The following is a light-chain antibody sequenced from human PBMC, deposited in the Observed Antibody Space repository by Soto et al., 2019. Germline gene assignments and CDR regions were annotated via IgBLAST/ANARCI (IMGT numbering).Light chain of an antibody. Sequence: DIQMTQSPSSVSASEGDRVSITCRASQGISNWLAWYQQKPGRAPKILIYTGSSLQSGVPSRFSGTGSGTDFTLTISSLQPEDVATYYCQQANSFPLTFGGGTKVEIK. J-gene: IGKJ4*01. CDR3: QQANSFPLT. V-gene: IGKV1-12*01. CDR2: TGS. CDR1: QGISNW.